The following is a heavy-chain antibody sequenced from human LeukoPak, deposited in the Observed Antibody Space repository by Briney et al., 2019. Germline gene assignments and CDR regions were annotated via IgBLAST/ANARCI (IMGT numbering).Heavy chain of an antibody. CDR3: ARAVVVVAAFDY. Sequence: ASVKVSCKASGYTFTSYAMRWVRQAPGQRLEWMGWINAGNGNTKYSQKFQGRVTITRDTSASTAYMELSSLRSEDTAVYYCARAVVVVAAFDYWGRGTLVTVSS. CDR2: INAGNGNT. J-gene: IGHJ4*02. V-gene: IGHV1-3*01. D-gene: IGHD2-15*01. CDR1: GYTFTSYA.